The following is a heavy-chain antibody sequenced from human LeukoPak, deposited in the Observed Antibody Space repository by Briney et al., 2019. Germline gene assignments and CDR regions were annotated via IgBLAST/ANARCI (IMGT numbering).Heavy chain of an antibody. J-gene: IGHJ4*02. CDR3: ARVFGGSYEIDY. Sequence: PSETLSLTCAVYGGSFSGYYWNWIRQPPGKGLEWIGEINHSGSTNYNPSLKSRVTVSLDTSKNQFSLKLSSVTAADTAVYYCARVFGGSYEIDYWGQGTLVTVSS. D-gene: IGHD1-26*01. CDR1: GGSFSGYY. V-gene: IGHV4-34*01. CDR2: INHSGST.